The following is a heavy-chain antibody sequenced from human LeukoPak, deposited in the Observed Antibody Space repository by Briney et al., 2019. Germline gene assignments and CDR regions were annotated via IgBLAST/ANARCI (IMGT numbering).Heavy chain of an antibody. V-gene: IGHV1-46*01. D-gene: IGHD5-18*01. CDR2: INPSGGST. J-gene: IGHJ4*02. CDR1: GYTFTHYY. CDR3: ARSPYTYGSLFYLDN. Sequence: ASVNVSCKASGYTFTHYYIHWVRQAPGQGLEWMGKINPSGGSTNCAQKFQGRVTLTRDTSTSTVYMELSSLRSEDTAVYYCARSPYTYGSLFYLDNWGQGTLVTVSS.